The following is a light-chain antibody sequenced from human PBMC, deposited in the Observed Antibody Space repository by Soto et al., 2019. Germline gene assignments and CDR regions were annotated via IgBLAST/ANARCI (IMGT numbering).Light chain of an antibody. Sequence: DTHLTQSPSSLSASVGNRVTITCRASQSINSHLNWYQQKPGKAPKLLIYAVSSLQIGVPSRFSGSGSGTDFTLTISSLQPEDFATYYCQQSYSTPRTFGQGTKVEIK. CDR3: QQSYSTPRT. V-gene: IGKV1-39*01. CDR1: QSINSH. J-gene: IGKJ1*01. CDR2: AVS.